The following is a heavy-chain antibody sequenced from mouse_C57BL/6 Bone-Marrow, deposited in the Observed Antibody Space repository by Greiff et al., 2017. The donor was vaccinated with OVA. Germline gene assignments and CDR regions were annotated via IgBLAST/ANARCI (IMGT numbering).Heavy chain of an antibody. CDR1: GYTFTSYW. CDR2: IHPNSGST. V-gene: IGHV1-64*01. CDR3: AGDGTTVVDGY. J-gene: IGHJ2*01. Sequence: QVQLQQPGAELVKPGASVKLSCTASGYTFTSYWMHWVKQRPGQGLEWIGMIHPNSGSTNYNEKFKSKATLTVDKSSSTAYMQLSSLTSEDSAVYYCAGDGTTVVDGYWGQGTTLTVSS. D-gene: IGHD1-1*01.